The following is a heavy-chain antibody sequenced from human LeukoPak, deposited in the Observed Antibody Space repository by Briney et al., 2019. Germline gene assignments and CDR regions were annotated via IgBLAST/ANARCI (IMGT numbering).Heavy chain of an antibody. CDR1: GYTFTGYY. CDR3: ARRYCSSTSCYNARYYFDY. Sequence: GASVKVSCKASGYTFTGYYMHWVRQAPGQGLEWMGWINPNSGGTNYAQTFQGRVTMTRDTSISTAYMELSRLRSDDTAVYYCARRYCSSTSCYNARYYFDYWGQGTLVTVSS. J-gene: IGHJ4*02. V-gene: IGHV1-2*02. CDR2: INPNSGGT. D-gene: IGHD2-2*02.